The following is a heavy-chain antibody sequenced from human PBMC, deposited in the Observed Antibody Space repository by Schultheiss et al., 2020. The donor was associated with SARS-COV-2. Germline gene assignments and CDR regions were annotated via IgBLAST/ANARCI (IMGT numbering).Heavy chain of an antibody. J-gene: IGHJ4*02. CDR3: ARGYGDGYNWNYFDY. D-gene: IGHD5-24*01. V-gene: IGHV4-34*01. CDR1: GGSISPFY. Sequence: SETLSLTCTVSGGSISPFYWSWIRQPPGKGLEWIGEINHSGSTNYNPSLKSRVTISVDTSKNQFSLKLSSVTAADTAVYYCARGYGDGYNWNYFDYWGQGTLVTVSS. CDR2: INHSGST.